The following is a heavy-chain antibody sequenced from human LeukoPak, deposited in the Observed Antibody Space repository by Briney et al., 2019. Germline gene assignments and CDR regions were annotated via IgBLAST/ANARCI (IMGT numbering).Heavy chain of an antibody. Sequence: SSQTLSLTCTVSGGSISSYYWSWIRQPPGQGLEWIGYVYYSGSTNYNPSLKSRVTISVDTSKNHFSLKLSSVTAADTAVYSCARSIIGTRSKFDYWGQGTLVTVSS. J-gene: IGHJ4*02. CDR1: GGSISSYY. CDR2: VYYSGST. V-gene: IGHV4-59*08. CDR3: ARSIIGTRSKFDY. D-gene: IGHD1/OR15-1a*01.